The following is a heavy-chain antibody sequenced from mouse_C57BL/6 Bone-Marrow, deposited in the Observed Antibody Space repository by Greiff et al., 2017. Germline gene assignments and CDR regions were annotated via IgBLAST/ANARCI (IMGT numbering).Heavy chain of an antibody. J-gene: IGHJ4*01. CDR1: GFTFSSYA. V-gene: IGHV5-4*01. Sequence: EVHLVESGGGLVKPGGSLKLSCAASGFTFSSYALSWVRQTPEKRLEWVATISDGGSYTYYPDNVKGRFTISRDNAKNNLYLQRSHLKAEDTAVYYGARWDDYDCAMDYWGQGTSVTVSS. CDR3: ARWDDYDCAMDY. D-gene: IGHD2-4*01. CDR2: ISDGGSYT.